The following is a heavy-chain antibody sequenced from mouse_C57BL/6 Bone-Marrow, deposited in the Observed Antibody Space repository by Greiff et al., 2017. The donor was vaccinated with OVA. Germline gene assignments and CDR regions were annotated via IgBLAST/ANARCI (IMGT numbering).Heavy chain of an antibody. CDR1: GYTFTSYW. J-gene: IGHJ2*01. Sequence: QVHVKQPGAELVKPGASVKLSCKASGYTFTSYWMQWVKQRPGQGLEWIGEIDPSDSYTNYNQKFKGKATLTVDTSSSTAYMQLSSLTSEDSAVYYCARGWLPREDYWGQGTTLTVSS. CDR3: ARGWLPREDY. D-gene: IGHD2-3*01. V-gene: IGHV1-50*01. CDR2: IDPSDSYT.